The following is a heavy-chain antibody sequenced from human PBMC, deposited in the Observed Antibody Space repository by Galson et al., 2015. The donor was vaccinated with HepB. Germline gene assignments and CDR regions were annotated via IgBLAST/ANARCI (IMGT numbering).Heavy chain of an antibody. J-gene: IGHJ4*02. V-gene: IGHV3-30*18. D-gene: IGHD6-19*01. Sequence: SLRLSCEASGFTFSSYGIRWVRQAPGKGLEWVAFMSYDGSNKYYADSVKGRFTISRDNSKNTLYLQMNSLRTEDTAVYCCAKDRGSGWYYFDDWGQGTLVTVSS. CDR3: AKDRGSGWYYFDD. CDR1: GFTFSSYG. CDR2: MSYDGSNK.